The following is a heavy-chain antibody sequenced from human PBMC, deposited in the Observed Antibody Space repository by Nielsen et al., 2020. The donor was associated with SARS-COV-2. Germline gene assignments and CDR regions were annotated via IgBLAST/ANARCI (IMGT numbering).Heavy chain of an antibody. V-gene: IGHV3-30-3*01. Sequence: GESLKISCAASGFTFSSYAMHWVRQAPGKGLEWVAVISYDGSNKYYADSVKGRFTISRDNSKNTLYLQMNSLRAEDTAVYYCVRGVDHDYWGQGTLVTVSS. J-gene: IGHJ4*02. CDR1: GFTFSSYA. D-gene: IGHD3-3*01. CDR2: ISYDGSNK. CDR3: VRGVDHDY.